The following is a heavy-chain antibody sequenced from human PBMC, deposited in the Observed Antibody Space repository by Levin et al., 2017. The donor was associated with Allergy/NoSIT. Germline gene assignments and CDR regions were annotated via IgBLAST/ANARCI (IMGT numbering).Heavy chain of an antibody. J-gene: IGHJ4*02. Sequence: SGPTLVKPPQTLTLTCTFSGFSLSTSGMCVSWIRQPPGKALEWLARIDWDDDKYYSTSLKTRLTISKDTAKNQVILTMTNMDPVDTATYYCARILVGATLYDYWGQGTLVTVSS. V-gene: IGHV2-70*11. D-gene: IGHD1-26*01. CDR2: IDWDDDK. CDR1: GFSLSTSGMC. CDR3: ARILVGATLYDY.